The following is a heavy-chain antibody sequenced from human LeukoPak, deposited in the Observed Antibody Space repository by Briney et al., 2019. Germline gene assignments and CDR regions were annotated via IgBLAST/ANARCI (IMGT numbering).Heavy chain of an antibody. V-gene: IGHV3-53*01. CDR2: IYSGGST. Sequence: GGSLRLSCAASGFTFSSNYMSWVRQAPGKGLEWVSLIYSGGSTYYSDSVKGRVTISRDNSKNTLYLQMNSLRAEDTAVYYCARRSYYDSSGYYREGAFDIWGQGTMVTVSS. CDR3: ARRSYYDSSGYYREGAFDI. J-gene: IGHJ3*02. D-gene: IGHD3-22*01. CDR1: GFTFSSNY.